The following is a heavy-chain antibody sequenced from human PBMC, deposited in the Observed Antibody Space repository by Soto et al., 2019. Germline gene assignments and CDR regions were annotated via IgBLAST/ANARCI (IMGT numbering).Heavy chain of an antibody. CDR3: AKDRRYYDSSGYYPGGNWFDP. CDR2: IWYDGSNK. D-gene: IGHD3-22*01. V-gene: IGHV3-30*02. Sequence: GGSLRLSCVASGFFLRDFGMHWVRQAPGKGLEWVSVIWYDGSNKYQAESVKGRFTISRDNSKNTLYLQMNSLRAEDTAVYYCAKDRRYYDSSGYYPGGNWFDPWGQGTLVTVSS. CDR1: GFFLRDFG. J-gene: IGHJ5*02.